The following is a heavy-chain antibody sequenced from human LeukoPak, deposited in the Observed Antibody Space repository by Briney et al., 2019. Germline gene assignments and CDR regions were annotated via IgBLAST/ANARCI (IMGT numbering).Heavy chain of an antibody. V-gene: IGHV4-59*01. CDR2: IYYSGST. CDR3: ARGTHTVTDFNY. CDR1: GGSISSYY. D-gene: IGHD4-11*01. Sequence: SETLSLTCTVSGGSISSYYWSWIRQPPGKGLEWIGYIYYSGSTNYNPSLKSRITISVDTSKNQFSLKTSSVTAADTAVYYCARGTHTVTDFNYWGQGTLVTVSS. J-gene: IGHJ4*02.